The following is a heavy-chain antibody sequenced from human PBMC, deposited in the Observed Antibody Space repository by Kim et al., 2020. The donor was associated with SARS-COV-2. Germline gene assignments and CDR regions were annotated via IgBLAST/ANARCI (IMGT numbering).Heavy chain of an antibody. D-gene: IGHD6-13*01. V-gene: IGHV3-48*04. Sequence: GGSLRLSCAASGFTFGSYSMNWVRQAPGKGLEWVSYISSTSRTIYYADSVKGRFTISRDNAKNSLYLQVNSLRAEDTAVYYCARASGVAAGLNAYYYYGMDVGRQGTAVTVSS. CDR2: ISSTSRTI. J-gene: IGHJ6*02. CDR3: ARASGVAAGLNAYYYYGMDV. CDR1: GFTFGSYS.